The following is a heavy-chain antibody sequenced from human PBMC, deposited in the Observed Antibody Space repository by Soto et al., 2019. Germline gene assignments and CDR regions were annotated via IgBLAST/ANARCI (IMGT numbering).Heavy chain of an antibody. CDR1: GGSISDFY. Sequence: ETLSLTCTVSGGSISDFYWSWIRQPPGKGLEWIGYIYYSGSTNYNPSLKSRVTISVDTSKNQFSLNLRSMSPADTAVYYCARVGGLAARTFDYWGPGTLVTVSS. J-gene: IGHJ4*02. V-gene: IGHV4-59*01. D-gene: IGHD6-6*01. CDR2: IYYSGST. CDR3: ARVGGLAARTFDY.